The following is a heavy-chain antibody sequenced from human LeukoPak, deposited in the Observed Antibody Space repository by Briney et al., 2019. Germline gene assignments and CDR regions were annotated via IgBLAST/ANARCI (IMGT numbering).Heavy chain of an antibody. CDR2: ISYDGSNK. CDR1: GFTFSSYA. Sequence: GGSLRLSCAASGFTFSSYAMHWVRQASGKGLEWVAVISYDGSNKYYADSVKGRFTISRDNSKNTLYLQMNSLRAEDTAVYYCARDFYQGDYANYFDYWGQGTLVTVSS. J-gene: IGHJ4*02. CDR3: ARDFYQGDYANYFDY. D-gene: IGHD4-17*01. V-gene: IGHV3-30-3*01.